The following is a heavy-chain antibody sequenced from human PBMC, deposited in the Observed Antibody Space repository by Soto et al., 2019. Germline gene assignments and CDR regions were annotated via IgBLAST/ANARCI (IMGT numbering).Heavy chain of an antibody. V-gene: IGHV5-51*01. CDR3: ARREYCISTSCYFDYGMDV. Sequence: GESLKISCQGSGYRFTSYWIGWVRQMPGKGLEWMGIIYPGDSDTRYSPSFQGQVTISADKSISTAYLQWSSLKASDTAMYYCARREYCISTSCYFDYGMDVWGQGTTVTVSS. D-gene: IGHD2-2*01. CDR2: IYPGDSDT. CDR1: GYRFTSYW. J-gene: IGHJ6*02.